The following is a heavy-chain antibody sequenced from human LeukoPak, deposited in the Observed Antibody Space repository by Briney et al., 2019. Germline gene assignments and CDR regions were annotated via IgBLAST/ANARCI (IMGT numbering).Heavy chain of an antibody. D-gene: IGHD4-17*01. CDR1: GYTLTSYD. CDR2: MNPNSGNT. J-gene: IGHJ3*02. V-gene: IGHV1-8*01. Sequence: ASVKVSCKASGYTLTSYDINWVRQATGQGLEWMGWMNPNSGNTGYAQKFQGRVTMTRNTSISTAYMELSSLRSEDTAVYYCLRGDYVLDAFDIWGQGTMVTVSS. CDR3: LRGDYVLDAFDI.